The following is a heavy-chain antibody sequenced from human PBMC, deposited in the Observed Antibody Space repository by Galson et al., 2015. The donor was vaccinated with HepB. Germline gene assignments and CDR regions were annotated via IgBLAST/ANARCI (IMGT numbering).Heavy chain of an antibody. CDR2: IKQDGSKK. D-gene: IGHD3-22*01. CDR3: ARDRTDYYDSSGYPRETLDY. Sequence: SLRLSCAASGFTFSNYWMSWVRQAPGKGLEWVANIKQDGSKKDHVDSVKGRFTISRDNAKKSLYLQMNSLRAEDTAVYYCARDRTDYYDSSGYPRETLDYWGQGTLVTVSS. CDR1: GFTFSNYW. V-gene: IGHV3-7*03. J-gene: IGHJ4*02.